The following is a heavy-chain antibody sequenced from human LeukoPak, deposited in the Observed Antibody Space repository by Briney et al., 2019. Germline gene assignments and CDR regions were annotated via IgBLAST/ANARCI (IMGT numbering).Heavy chain of an antibody. D-gene: IGHD3-3*01. CDR1: GFTFSSYW. J-gene: IGHJ5*01. CDR2: IKQDGSEK. V-gene: IGHV3-7*01. CDR3: ARTVPITIFASFDY. Sequence: PGGSLRLSCAASGFTFSSYWMSWVRQAPGKGLEWVANIKQDGSEKYYVDSVKGRFTISRDNAKNSLYLQMNSLRAEDTAVYYCARTVPITIFASFDYWGHGTLVTVSS.